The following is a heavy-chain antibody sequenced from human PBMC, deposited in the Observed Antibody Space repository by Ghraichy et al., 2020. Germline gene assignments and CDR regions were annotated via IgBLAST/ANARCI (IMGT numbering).Heavy chain of an antibody. D-gene: IGHD3-10*01. CDR1: GFIFSDYA. V-gene: IGHV3-64*01. Sequence: GGSLRLSCTTSGFIFSDYALHWVRQAPGMGLEFVSEIAKNGHVTYYANSVKGRFAISRDNSKNTLYLHMGSLRPEDMAVYYCARRDYYGSEHLDFWGQGTLVTVSS. J-gene: IGHJ4*02. CDR2: IAKNGHVT. CDR3: ARRDYYGSEHLDF.